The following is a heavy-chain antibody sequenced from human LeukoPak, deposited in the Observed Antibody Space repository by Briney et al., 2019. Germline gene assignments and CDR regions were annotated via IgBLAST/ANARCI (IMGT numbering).Heavy chain of an antibody. CDR3: ARVNADSSGYYYRY. CDR2: IYYSGST. Sequence: SETLSLTCTVSGGSISSYYWSWIRQPPGKGLEWIGYIYYSGSTNYNPSLKSRVTISVDTSKNQFSLKLSSVTAADTAAYYCARVNADSSGYYYRYWGQGTLVTVSS. V-gene: IGHV4-59*01. J-gene: IGHJ4*02. D-gene: IGHD3-22*01. CDR1: GGSISSYY.